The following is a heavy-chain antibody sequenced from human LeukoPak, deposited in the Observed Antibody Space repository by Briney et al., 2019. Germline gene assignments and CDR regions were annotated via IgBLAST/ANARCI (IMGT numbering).Heavy chain of an antibody. CDR2: IYSSGST. D-gene: IGHD3-3*01. J-gene: IGHJ6*03. Sequence: SETLSLTCTVSGGSISSYYWSWIRQPARKGLEWIGRIYSSGSTNYNPSLKSRVTMSVGTSKNQFSLKLSSVTAADTAVYYCARDGPTHDFWSGYYHYYSYMDVWGKGTTVTVSS. V-gene: IGHV4-4*07. CDR3: ARDGPTHDFWSGYYHYYSYMDV. CDR1: GGSISSYY.